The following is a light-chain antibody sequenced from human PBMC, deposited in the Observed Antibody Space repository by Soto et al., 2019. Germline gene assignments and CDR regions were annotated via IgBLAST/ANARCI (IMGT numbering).Light chain of an antibody. V-gene: IGLV1-40*01. CDR2: GNS. Sequence: QSVLTQPPSVSGAPGQRVTISCTGSSSNIGAGYDVHWYQQLPGTAPKLLIYGNSNRPSGVPDRFSGSKSGTSASLAITGPRGEEGADYYCQSYASSRGVVLGGGTKVTAL. J-gene: IGLJ2*01. CDR1: SSNIGAGYD. CDR3: QSYASSRGVV.